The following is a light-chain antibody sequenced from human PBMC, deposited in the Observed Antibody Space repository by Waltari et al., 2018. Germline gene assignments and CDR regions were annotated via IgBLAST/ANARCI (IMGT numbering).Light chain of an antibody. Sequence: SYVVTQSPSVSVAPGETARITCGGDNIGSKRVHWYQQRPGQAPVLVISYDSDRPSWIPERFSGSNSGNTATLTISWVEADDEADYYCLVWHSTTDHHGVFGGGTKLTVL. J-gene: IGLJ2*01. CDR1: NIGSKR. CDR3: LVWHSTTDHHGV. V-gene: IGLV3-21*04. CDR2: YDS.